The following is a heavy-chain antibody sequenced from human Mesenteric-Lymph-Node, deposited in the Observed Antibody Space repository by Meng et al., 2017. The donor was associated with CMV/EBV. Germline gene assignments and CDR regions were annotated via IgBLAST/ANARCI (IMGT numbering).Heavy chain of an antibody. D-gene: IGHD3-3*01. J-gene: IGHJ4*02. V-gene: IGHV3-7*01. CDR1: GFTFSSYW. Sequence: GGSLRLSCAASGFTFSSYWMSWVRQAPGKGLEWVANIKQDGSEKYYVDSVKGRFTISRDNAKNSLYLQMNSLRAEDTAVYYCARVQTYYDFWSGYYFDYFDYWGQGTLVTVSS. CDR3: ARVQTYYDFWSGYYFDYFDY. CDR2: IKQDGSEK.